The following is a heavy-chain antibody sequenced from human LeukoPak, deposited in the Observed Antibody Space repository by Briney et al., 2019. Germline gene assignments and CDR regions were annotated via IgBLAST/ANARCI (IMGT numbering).Heavy chain of an antibody. CDR3: ARDRSVSARLFDY. Sequence: SETLSLTCSVTGGSISSSSYYWGWIRQPPGKGLEWIGSINYIGTSYYNPSLKSRVTMSVDTSKNQISLRLTSVTAADTAVYYCARDRSVSARLFDYWGQGTLVTVSP. CDR1: GGSISSSSYY. J-gene: IGHJ4*02. D-gene: IGHD6-6*01. CDR2: INYIGTS. V-gene: IGHV4-39*02.